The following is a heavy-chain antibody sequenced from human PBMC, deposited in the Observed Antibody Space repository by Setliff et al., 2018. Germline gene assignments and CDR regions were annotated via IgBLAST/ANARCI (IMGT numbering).Heavy chain of an antibody. J-gene: IGHJ5*02. CDR3: ARGSRSQNWGGRYSWFGP. Sequence: ASVKVSCKASGYSFSTYDINWVRQAAGQGLEWMGWMNPNTGYTGYARNFQGRVTMTRNTSISTAYMELSGLRSDDTAVYYCARGSRSQNWGGRYSWFGPWGQGTLVTVPQ. D-gene: IGHD7-27*01. CDR2: MNPNTGYT. CDR1: GYSFSTYD. V-gene: IGHV1-8*02.